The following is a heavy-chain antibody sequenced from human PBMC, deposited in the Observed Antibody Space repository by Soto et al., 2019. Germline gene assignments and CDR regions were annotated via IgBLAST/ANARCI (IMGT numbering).Heavy chain of an antibody. CDR1: GYTFTSDY. J-gene: IGHJ6*02. CDR2: INPSGGST. CDR3: ARDPWDYDFWSGSTLHGMDV. V-gene: IGHV1-46*01. Sequence: ASVKVSCKASGYTFTSDYMHWVRQAPGQGLEWMGIINPSGGSTSYTQKFQGRVTMTRDTSTSTVYMDLSSLRSEDTAVYYCARDPWDYDFWSGSTLHGMDVWGQGTTVTVS. D-gene: IGHD3-3*01.